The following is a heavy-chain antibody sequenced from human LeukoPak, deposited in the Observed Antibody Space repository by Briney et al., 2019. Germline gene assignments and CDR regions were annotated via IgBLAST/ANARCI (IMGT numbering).Heavy chain of an antibody. D-gene: IGHD3-10*01. CDR1: GGSISSYY. CDR2: IYYSGST. Sequence: SETLSLTCTVSGGSISSYYWSWIRQPPGKGLEWIGYIYYSGSTNYNPSLKSRVTISVDTSKNQFSLKLSSATAADTAVYYCARHLWFGELNAFDIWGQGTMVTVSS. CDR3: ARHLWFGELNAFDI. V-gene: IGHV4-59*01. J-gene: IGHJ3*02.